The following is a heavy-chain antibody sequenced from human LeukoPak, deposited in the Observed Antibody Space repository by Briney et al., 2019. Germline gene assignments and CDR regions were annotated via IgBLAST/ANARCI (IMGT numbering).Heavy chain of an antibody. CDR2: ISAYNGNT. J-gene: IGHJ4*02. V-gene: IGHV1-18*04. D-gene: IGHD2-15*01. CDR3: ARGCSGGSCYSNSDY. Sequence: ASVKVSCKASGYTFTSYGISWVRQAPGQGLEWMGWISAYNGNTNYAQKLQGRVTMTTDTSTSTAYMELRSLRSDDTAVYYCARGCSGGSCYSNSDYWGQGTLVTVSS. CDR1: GYTFTSYG.